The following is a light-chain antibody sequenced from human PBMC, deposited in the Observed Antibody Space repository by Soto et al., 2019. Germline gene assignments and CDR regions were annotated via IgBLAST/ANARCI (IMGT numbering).Light chain of an antibody. V-gene: IGKV1-39*01. Sequence: DIQMTQSPSSLSASVGDRVIITCRASQSISTYLNWYQHKPGKAPNLLIYAASSLQSGVPSRFSGSGSGTDFTLTISSLQPEDFATYYCQPSYSTPQTFGQGTKMEIK. CDR2: AAS. CDR1: QSISTY. J-gene: IGKJ2*01. CDR3: QPSYSTPQT.